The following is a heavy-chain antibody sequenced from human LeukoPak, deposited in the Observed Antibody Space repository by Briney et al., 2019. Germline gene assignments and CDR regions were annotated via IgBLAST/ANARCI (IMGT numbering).Heavy chain of an antibody. CDR2: IYYSGTT. CDR1: GGSISSYY. J-gene: IGHJ4*02. D-gene: IGHD6-13*01. CDR3: AGGVYIAAAQYGY. Sequence: SETLSLTCTVSGGSISSYYWSWIRQPPGKGLEWIEYIYYSGTTNYNPSLKSRVTISVDTSKNQFSLKLSSVTAADTAVYYCAGGVYIAAAQYGYWGQGTLVTVSS. V-gene: IGHV4-59*01.